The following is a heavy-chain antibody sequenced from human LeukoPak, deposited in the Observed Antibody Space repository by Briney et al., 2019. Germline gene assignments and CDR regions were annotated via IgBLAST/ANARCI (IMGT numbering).Heavy chain of an antibody. D-gene: IGHD6-19*01. CDR1: GGSISGYY. Sequence: SETLSLTCTVSGGSISGYYWSWIRQPPGKGLEWIGYIYNSGSTNYNPSLKSRVTISVDTSKNQFSLRLNSVTAADTAVYYCARSPGWTGNWFDPWGQGTLVTVSS. V-gene: IGHV4-59*08. CDR2: IYNSGST. J-gene: IGHJ5*02. CDR3: ARSPGWTGNWFDP.